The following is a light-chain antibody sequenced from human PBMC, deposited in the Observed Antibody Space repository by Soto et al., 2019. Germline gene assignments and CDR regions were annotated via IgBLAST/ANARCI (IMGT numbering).Light chain of an antibody. CDR3: CSFAGSGTFPYG. Sequence: QSALTQPPSASGSRGQSVTISCTGSSSDVGGYNYVSWYQQQPGKAPKLIIYEVNKRPSGVPDRFAGSKSGNTASLTVSGLQAEDEADYHCCSFAGSGTFPYGFGTGTRSPS. J-gene: IGLJ1*01. V-gene: IGLV2-8*01. CDR2: EVN. CDR1: SSDVGGYNY.